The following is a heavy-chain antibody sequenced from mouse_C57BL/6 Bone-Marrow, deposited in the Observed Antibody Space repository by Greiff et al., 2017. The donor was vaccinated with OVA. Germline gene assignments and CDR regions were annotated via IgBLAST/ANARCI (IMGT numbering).Heavy chain of an antibody. CDR3: ARPSYDWFSY. D-gene: IGHD2-12*01. J-gene: IGHJ3*01. CDR2: NYTGSGST. Sequence: QVQLQQPGAELVKPGASVKMSCKASGYTFTSYWITWVKQRPGQGLEWIGDNYTGSGSTTYNETFKSKATLTATTSSSTAYMQLSSLTSEDSAVSYCARPSYDWFSYWGQGTLVTVSA. V-gene: IGHV1-55*01. CDR1: GYTFTSYW.